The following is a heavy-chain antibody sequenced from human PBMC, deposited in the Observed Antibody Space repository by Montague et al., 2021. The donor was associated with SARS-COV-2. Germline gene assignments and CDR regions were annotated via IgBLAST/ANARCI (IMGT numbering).Heavy chain of an antibody. CDR2: IYYSGST. Sequence: SETLSLTCTVSGGSISSSSYYWGWIRQPPGKGLGWIGSIYYSGSTHYNPSLKSRVTISVDTSKNQFSLKLSSVTAADTAVYYCARDYGDYGSGYYYGMDVWGQGTTVTVSS. V-gene: IGHV4-39*07. CDR1: GGSISSSSYY. CDR3: ARDYGDYGSGYYYGMDV. J-gene: IGHJ6*02. D-gene: IGHD4-17*01.